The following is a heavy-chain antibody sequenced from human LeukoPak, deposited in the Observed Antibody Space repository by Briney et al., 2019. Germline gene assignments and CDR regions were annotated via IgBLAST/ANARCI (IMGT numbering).Heavy chain of an antibody. CDR1: GGSISGYY. Sequence: PSETLSLTCTVSGGSISGYYWSWIRQPAGKGLEWIGRISTSGSTNYNPSLKSRVTMSVDTSKNHFSLKLSSVTAADTAVYYCARASSGRFYYFDYWGQGALSPSPQ. V-gene: IGHV4-4*07. D-gene: IGHD6-19*01. CDR3: ARASSGRFYYFDY. J-gene: IGHJ4*02. CDR2: ISTSGST.